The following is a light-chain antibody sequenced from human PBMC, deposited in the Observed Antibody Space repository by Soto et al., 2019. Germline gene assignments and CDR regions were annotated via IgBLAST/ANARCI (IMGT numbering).Light chain of an antibody. CDR1: QSVLYSSNDKSY. V-gene: IGKV4-1*01. CDR2: WAS. CDR3: QQYFLTPFT. Sequence: DIVMTQSPDSLAVSLGERASINCRSNQSVLYSSNDKSYLAWYQQKPGQPPKLLIYWASSRESGVPARFTGSGSGTELTLTISSLQTEDVAVYYCQQYFLTPFTFGPGTIVEIK. J-gene: IGKJ3*01.